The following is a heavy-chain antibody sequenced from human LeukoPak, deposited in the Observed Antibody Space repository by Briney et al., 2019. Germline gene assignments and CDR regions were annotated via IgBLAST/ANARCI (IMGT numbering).Heavy chain of an antibody. CDR1: GGSIGSFHW. V-gene: IGHV4-4*02. D-gene: IGHD2-15*01. J-gene: IGHJ5*02. Sequence: PSETLSLTCAVSGGSIGSFHWWTWVRQPPGKGLEWIGESSYSGSTNYNPSLKSRVTMSVDKSKNQFSLKLTSLTAADTAVYYCAKGGHYSWWSWGQGTLVTVSS. CDR3: AKGGHYSWWS. CDR2: SSYSGST.